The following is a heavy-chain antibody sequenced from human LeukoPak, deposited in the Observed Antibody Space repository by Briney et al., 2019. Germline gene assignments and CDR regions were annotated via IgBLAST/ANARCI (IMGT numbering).Heavy chain of an antibody. CDR1: GYTFTSYG. CDR2: ISAYNGNT. D-gene: IGHD4-17*01. Sequence: ASVKVSCKASGYTFTSYGISWVRQAPGQRLEWMGWISAYNGNTNYAQKLQGRVTMTTDTSTSTAYMELRSLRSDDTAVYYCAGNDYGVSDAFDIWGQGTMVTVSS. J-gene: IGHJ3*02. V-gene: IGHV1-18*01. CDR3: AGNDYGVSDAFDI.